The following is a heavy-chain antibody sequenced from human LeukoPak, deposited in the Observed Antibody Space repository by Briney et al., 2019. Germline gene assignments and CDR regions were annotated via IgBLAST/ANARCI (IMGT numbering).Heavy chain of an antibody. D-gene: IGHD4-17*01. Sequence: PSETLSLTCTVSGGSISSYYWSWIRQPAGKGLEWIGRIYTSGSTNYNPSLKSRVTMSVDTSKNQFSLKLSSVTAADTAVYYCARDPAHDYGEYTGTWTHPDDDAFDIWGQGKMVTVSS. CDR1: GGSISSYY. CDR3: ARDPAHDYGEYTGTWTHPDDDAFDI. V-gene: IGHV4-4*07. J-gene: IGHJ3*02. CDR2: IYTSGST.